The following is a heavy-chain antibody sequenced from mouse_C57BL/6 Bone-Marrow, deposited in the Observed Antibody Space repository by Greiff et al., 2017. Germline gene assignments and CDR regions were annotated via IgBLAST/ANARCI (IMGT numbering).Heavy chain of an antibody. CDR1: GFTFSSYA. CDR3: ARRGYYGRGYFDV. D-gene: IGHD1-1*01. Sequence: EVKLMESGGGLVKPGGSLKLSCAASGFTFSSYAMSWVRQTPEKRLEWVATISDGGSYTYYPDNVKGRFTISRDNAKNNLYLQMSHLKSEDTAMYYCARRGYYGRGYFDVWGTGTTVTVSS. J-gene: IGHJ1*03. V-gene: IGHV5-4*03. CDR2: ISDGGSYT.